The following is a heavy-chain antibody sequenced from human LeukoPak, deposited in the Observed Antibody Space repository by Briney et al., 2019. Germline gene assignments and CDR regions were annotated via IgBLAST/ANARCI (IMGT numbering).Heavy chain of an antibody. CDR3: ARDKGSTPGDY. Sequence: SVKVSCKASGGTFSSYTISWVRQAPGQGLEWMGRIIPILGIANYAQKFQGRVTITADKSTSTAYMELSSLGSEDTAVYYCARDKGSTPGDYWGQGTLVTVSS. CDR1: GGTFSSYT. V-gene: IGHV1-69*04. D-gene: IGHD1-1*01. J-gene: IGHJ4*02. CDR2: IIPILGIA.